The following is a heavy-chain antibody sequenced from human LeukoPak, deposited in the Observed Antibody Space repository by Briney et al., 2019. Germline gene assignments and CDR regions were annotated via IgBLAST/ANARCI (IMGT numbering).Heavy chain of an antibody. D-gene: IGHD2-15*01. CDR1: RFTFSTYA. V-gene: IGHV3-23*01. J-gene: IGHJ4*02. CDR3: AKSHSVAQRGYFDY. Sequence: GGSLRLSCAASRFTFSTYAMSWVRQAPGKGLEWVSTISDSGGSTYYADSVKGRFTIPRDNSKNTLYVQMSSLRAEDTAVYYCAKSHSVAQRGYFDYWGQGTLVTVSS. CDR2: ISDSGGST.